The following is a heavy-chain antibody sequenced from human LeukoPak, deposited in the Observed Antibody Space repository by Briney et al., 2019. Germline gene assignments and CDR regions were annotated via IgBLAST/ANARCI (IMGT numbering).Heavy chain of an antibody. CDR2: IYYSGST. Sequence: NPSETLSLTFAVSVDSVSSGRYYWSWIRQPPGKGLEWIGYIYYSGSTKYNPSLKSRVTISVDTSKNQFSLKLSSVTAADTAVYHCAREAMYSYGNNFDYWGQGTLVTVSS. V-gene: IGHV4-61*01. D-gene: IGHD5-18*01. CDR3: AREAMYSYGNNFDY. CDR1: VDSVSSGRYY. J-gene: IGHJ4*02.